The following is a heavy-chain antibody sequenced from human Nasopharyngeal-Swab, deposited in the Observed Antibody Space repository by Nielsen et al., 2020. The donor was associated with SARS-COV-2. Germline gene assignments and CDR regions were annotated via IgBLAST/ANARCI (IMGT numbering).Heavy chain of an antibody. CDR2: IIPIFGTA. CDR3: ARPRITIFGGDHPDAFDI. J-gene: IGHJ3*02. V-gene: IGHV1-69*13. Sequence: SVKVSCKASGGTFSSYAISWVRQAPGQGLEWMGGIIPIFGTANYAQKFQGRVTINADESTSTAYMELSSLRSEDTAVYYCARPRITIFGGDHPDAFDIWGQGTMVTVSS. D-gene: IGHD3-3*01. CDR1: GGTFSSYA.